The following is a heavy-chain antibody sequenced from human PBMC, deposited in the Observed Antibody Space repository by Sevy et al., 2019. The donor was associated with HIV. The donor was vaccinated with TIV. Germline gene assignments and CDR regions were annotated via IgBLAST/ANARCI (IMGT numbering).Heavy chain of an antibody. CDR2: IRWNGGSV. Sequence: GGSLRLSCRTFGFTFDEHAMHWVRQVLGKGLEWVSGIRWNGGSVAYADSVKGRFTISRDNTKSSLSLQMNGLRPEDTAVYYCAKSKVASVYHYYGMDVWGHGTTVTVSS. CDR1: GFTFDEHA. J-gene: IGHJ6*02. V-gene: IGHV3-9*01. CDR3: AKSKVASVYHYYGMDV.